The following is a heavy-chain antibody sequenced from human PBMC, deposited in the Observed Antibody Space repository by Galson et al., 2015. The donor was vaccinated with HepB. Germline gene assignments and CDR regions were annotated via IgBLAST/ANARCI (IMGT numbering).Heavy chain of an antibody. CDR1: GFTFSSYW. D-gene: IGHD3-16*01. CDR3: ARGLGDPGGYYYYYMDV. Sequence: SLRLSCAASGFTFSSYWMSWVRQAPGKGLEWVANIKQDGSEKYYVDSVKGRFTISRDNAKNSLYLQMNSLRAEDTAVYYCARGLGDPGGYYYYYMDVWGKGTTVTVSS. V-gene: IGHV3-7*01. CDR2: IKQDGSEK. J-gene: IGHJ6*03.